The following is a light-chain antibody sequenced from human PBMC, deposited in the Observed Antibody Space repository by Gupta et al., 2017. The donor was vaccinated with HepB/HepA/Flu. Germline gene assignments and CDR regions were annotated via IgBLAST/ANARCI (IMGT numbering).Light chain of an antibody. CDR2: KAS. CDR1: QSVNDW. J-gene: IGKJ4*01. CDR3: QRYNRYPVT. Sequence: NQSPSNLSDSLGDRVTITCRASQSVNDWLAWYQHKPGSVPKLLISKASNFETGVPTRFSGSGSGTEFTLTITSLQPEDSATYFCQRYNRYPVTFGRGTKVEI. V-gene: IGKV1-5*03.